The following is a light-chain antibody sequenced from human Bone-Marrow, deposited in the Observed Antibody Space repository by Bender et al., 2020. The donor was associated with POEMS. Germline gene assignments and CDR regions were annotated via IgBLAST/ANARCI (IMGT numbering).Light chain of an antibody. CDR2: EVT. V-gene: IGLV2-14*02. Sequence: QSALTQPASVSGSPGQSITISCTGTSSDVGNYNLVSWYQQHPGKAPKLMIYEVTRRPSGVPRRFSGSKSGNTASLTVSGLQVEDEADYYCGTWDTSLSAVVFGGGTKLTVL. J-gene: IGLJ2*01. CDR1: SSDVGNYNL. CDR3: GTWDTSLSAVV.